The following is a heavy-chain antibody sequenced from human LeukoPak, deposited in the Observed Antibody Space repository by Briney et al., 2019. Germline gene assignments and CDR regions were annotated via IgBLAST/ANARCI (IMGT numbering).Heavy chain of an antibody. CDR1: GGSINSGDYY. J-gene: IGHJ5*02. CDR3: ARSPHIWFSERGWFDP. CDR2: IYYSGST. D-gene: IGHD3-10*01. Sequence: PSETLSHTCTASGGSINSGDYYWVWIRQPPGKGLEWIGSIYYSGSTSYNPSLRSRVTMTVDTSKSQFSLKLSSVTAADTAVYFCARSPHIWFSERGWFDPWGQGTLVTVSS. V-gene: IGHV4-39*07.